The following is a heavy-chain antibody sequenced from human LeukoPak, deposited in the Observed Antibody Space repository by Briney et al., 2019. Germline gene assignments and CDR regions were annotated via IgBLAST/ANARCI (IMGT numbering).Heavy chain of an antibody. CDR3: AKVRDDSSGYYYSYYFDY. Sequence: GGSLRLSCAASGFTFSSYAMSWVRQAPGKGLEWVSAISGSGGSTYYADSVKGRFTISRDNSKNTLYLQMNSLRAEDTAVYYCAKVRDDSSGYYYSYYFDYWGKGTLVTVSS. D-gene: IGHD3-22*01. CDR2: ISGSGGST. J-gene: IGHJ4*02. CDR1: GFTFSSYA. V-gene: IGHV3-23*01.